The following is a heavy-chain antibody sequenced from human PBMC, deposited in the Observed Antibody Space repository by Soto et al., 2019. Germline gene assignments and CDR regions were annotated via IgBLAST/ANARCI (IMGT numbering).Heavy chain of an antibody. D-gene: IGHD3-16*01. Sequence: GASVKVSCKASGYTFINYDISWVRQATGQGLEWMGWMNPGSGKTGYANKFQGGVTMTRDASTSTAHLELSSLTSEDTAVYYCARMASFGTLNWFDPWGQGTLVTVSS. V-gene: IGHV1-8*02. CDR2: MNPGSGKT. CDR1: GYTFINYD. J-gene: IGHJ5*02. CDR3: ARMASFGTLNWFDP.